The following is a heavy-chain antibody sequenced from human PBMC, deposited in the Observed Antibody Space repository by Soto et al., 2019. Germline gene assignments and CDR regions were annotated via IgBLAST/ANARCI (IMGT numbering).Heavy chain of an antibody. CDR1: GFTFSTYA. V-gene: IGHV3-64*01. J-gene: IGHJ1*01. CDR3: ARDRCTNGVCYAPSGY. D-gene: IGHD2-8*01. CDR2: ISSNGRST. Sequence: GGSLRLSCATSGFTFSTYAMHWVRQAPGKGLEYVSAISSNGRSTYYANSVKGRFTISRDNSKNTLYLQMDSLRAEDMAVYYCARDRCTNGVCYAPSGYWGQRTLVTVSS.